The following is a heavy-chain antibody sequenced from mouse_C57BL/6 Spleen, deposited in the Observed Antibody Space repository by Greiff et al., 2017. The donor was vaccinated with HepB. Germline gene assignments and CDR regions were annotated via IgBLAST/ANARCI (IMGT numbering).Heavy chain of an antibody. CDR3: TSIAPCDY. CDR2: IDPENGAT. J-gene: IGHJ2*01. Sequence: EVKLLESGAELVRPGASVTLSCTASGFNIKDDYMHWVKQRPDPGLEWIGWIDPENGATEYASKFQGKATITADSSSHPAYLQLSSLTSEDTAVYYCTSIAPCDYWGQGTTLTVSA. CDR1: GFNIKDDY. D-gene: IGHD1-3*01. V-gene: IGHV14-4*01.